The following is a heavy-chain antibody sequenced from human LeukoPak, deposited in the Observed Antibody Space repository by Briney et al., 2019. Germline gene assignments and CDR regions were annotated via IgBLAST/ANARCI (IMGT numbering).Heavy chain of an antibody. CDR3: ARESGYSGYSDFDY. CDR1: GYTFSSYW. D-gene: IGHD5-12*01. J-gene: IGHJ4*02. Sequence: GGSLRLSCAASGYTFSSYWMSWVRQAPGKGLEWVANIKQDGSEKYYVDSVKGRFTISRDNAKNSLYLQMNSLRAEDTAVYYCARESGYSGYSDFDYWGQGTLVTVSS. CDR2: IKQDGSEK. V-gene: IGHV3-7*01.